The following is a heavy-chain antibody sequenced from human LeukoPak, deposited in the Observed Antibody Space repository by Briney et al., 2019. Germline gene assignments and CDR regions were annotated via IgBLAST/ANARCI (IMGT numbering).Heavy chain of an antibody. CDR2: VKPDGTET. V-gene: IGHV3-7*05. Sequence: GGSLRLSCAASGFTFSSYWMGWVRQAPGRGLEWVANVKPDGTETNYVDSVKGRFTISRDNAKNSLYLQMNSLRAEDTALYYCARVTTQSRPFDYWGQGTQVTVSS. CDR3: ARVTTQSRPFDY. D-gene: IGHD1-14*01. J-gene: IGHJ4*02. CDR1: GFTFSSYW.